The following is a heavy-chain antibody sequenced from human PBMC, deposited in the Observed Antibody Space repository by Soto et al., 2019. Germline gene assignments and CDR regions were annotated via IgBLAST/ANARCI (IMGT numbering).Heavy chain of an antibody. CDR1: GYTFTSYG. CDR3: ARVIYSGWLDY. CDR2: ISAYNGNT. J-gene: IGHJ4*02. D-gene: IGHD5-12*01. Sequence: ASVKVSCKXPGYTFTSYGTSWVRQAPGQGLEWMGWISAYNGNTNYAQKLQGRVTMTTDTSTSTAYMELRSLRSDATAVYYCARVIYSGWLDYWGQGTLVTVSS. V-gene: IGHV1-18*01.